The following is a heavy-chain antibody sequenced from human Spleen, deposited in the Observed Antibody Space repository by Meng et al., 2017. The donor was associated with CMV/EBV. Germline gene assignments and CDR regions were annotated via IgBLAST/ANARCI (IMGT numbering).Heavy chain of an antibody. CDR1: GYTFTSYY. D-gene: IGHD1-26*01. CDR3: AREDIVGATTLDY. J-gene: IGHJ4*02. Sequence: KASGYTFTSYYMHWVRQAPGQGLEWMGIINPSGGSTSYAQKFQGRVTMTRDTSTSTVYMELSSLRSEDTAVHYCAREDIVGATTLDYWGQGTLVTVSS. V-gene: IGHV1-46*01. CDR2: INPSGGST.